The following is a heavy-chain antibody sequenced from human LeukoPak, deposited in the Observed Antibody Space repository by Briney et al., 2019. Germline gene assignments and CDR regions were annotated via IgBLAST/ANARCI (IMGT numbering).Heavy chain of an antibody. D-gene: IGHD3-3*01. Sequence: SETLSLTCTVSGGSISSYYWSWIRQPPGKGLEWIGYIYYSGSTNYNPSLKSRVTISVDTSKNQFSLKLSSVTAADTAVCYCARRGSITVFGVVSDYHYYMDVWGKGTTVTVSS. V-gene: IGHV4-59*12. CDR3: ARRGSITVFGVVSDYHYYMDV. CDR1: GGSISSYY. J-gene: IGHJ6*03. CDR2: IYYSGST.